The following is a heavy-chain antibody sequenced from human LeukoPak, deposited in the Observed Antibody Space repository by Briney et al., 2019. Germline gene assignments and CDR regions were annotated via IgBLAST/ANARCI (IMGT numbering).Heavy chain of an antibody. CDR2: VTDTGGNT. Sequence: GGSLRLSCAASGFTFSSYAMTWVRQPPVKGLEWLSVVTDTGGNTYHADSVKGRFTISRDNSKNTVYLEMNSLRVEDTAVYYCAKGTVRSCSGPSCYPLDSWGQGTLVTVSS. J-gene: IGHJ4*02. CDR1: GFTFSSYA. V-gene: IGHV3-23*01. D-gene: IGHD2-15*01. CDR3: AKGTVRSCSGPSCYPLDS.